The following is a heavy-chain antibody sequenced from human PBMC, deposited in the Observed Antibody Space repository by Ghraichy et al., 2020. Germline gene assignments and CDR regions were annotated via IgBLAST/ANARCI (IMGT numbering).Heavy chain of an antibody. J-gene: IGHJ4*02. V-gene: IGHV3-23*01. CDR1: GFTFSSYA. D-gene: IGHD6-13*01. CDR3: AKGVTAVGGVDY. CDR2: ITDSADST. Sequence: GESLNISCVASGFTFSSYAMSWVRQAPGKGLEWVSIITDSADSTNYADSVKGRFTISRDNSKNTLYLQMNNLRAEDTAVYYCAKGVTAVGGVDYWGQGTLVIVSS.